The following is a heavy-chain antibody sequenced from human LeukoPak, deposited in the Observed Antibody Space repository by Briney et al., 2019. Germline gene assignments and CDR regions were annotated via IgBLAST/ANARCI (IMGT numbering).Heavy chain of an antibody. CDR1: GLTFSSYA. CDR3: ARDEGATEFDY. CDR2: ISYDGSNK. D-gene: IGHD1-26*01. Sequence: GGSLRLSCAASGLTFSSYAMHWVRQAPGKGLEWVAVISYDGSNKYYADSVKGRFTISRDNSKNTLYLQMNSLRAEDTAVYYCARDEGATEFDYWGQGTLVTVSS. J-gene: IGHJ4*02. V-gene: IGHV3-30*04.